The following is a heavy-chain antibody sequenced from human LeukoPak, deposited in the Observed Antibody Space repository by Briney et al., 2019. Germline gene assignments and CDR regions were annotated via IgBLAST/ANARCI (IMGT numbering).Heavy chain of an antibody. Sequence: GGSLRLSCAASGFTFSSYAMHWVRQAPGKGLEWVAVISYDGSNKYYADSVKGRFTISRDNSKDTLYLQMNSLRAEDTAVYYCARGPQTGSSSSRNPDFWGQGTLVTVSS. CDR3: ARGPQTGSSSSRNPDF. CDR1: GFTFSSYA. J-gene: IGHJ4*02. V-gene: IGHV3-30*04. CDR2: ISYDGSNK. D-gene: IGHD6-13*01.